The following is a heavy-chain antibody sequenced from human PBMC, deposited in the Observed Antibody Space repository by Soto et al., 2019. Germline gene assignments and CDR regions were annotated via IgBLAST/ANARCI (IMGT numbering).Heavy chain of an antibody. Sequence: GGSLRLSCAASGFTFSSYGMHWVRQAPGKGLEWVAVISYDGSNKYYADSVKGRFTISRDNSKNTLYLQMNSLRAEDTAVYYCAKGGDNWNYCDYWGQGTLVTVSS. V-gene: IGHV3-30*18. CDR1: GFTFSSYG. J-gene: IGHJ4*02. D-gene: IGHD1-20*01. CDR3: AKGGDNWNYCDY. CDR2: ISYDGSNK.